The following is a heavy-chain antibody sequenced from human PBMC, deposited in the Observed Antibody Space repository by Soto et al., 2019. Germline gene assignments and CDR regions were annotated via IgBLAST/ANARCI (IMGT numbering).Heavy chain of an antibody. CDR1: GFTFSSFT. J-gene: IGHJ6*02. D-gene: IGHD2-2*01. CDR2: ISTSSTYI. CDR3: ARTFKWVVPAAFVPEQSETLQYYNYYAMDV. Sequence: GGSLRLSCAAAGFTFSSFTMNWVRQTPGKGLEWVSSISTSSTYISYADSLKGRLTISRDNAKNSVYLQINSLRAEDTAVYYCARTFKWVVPAAFVPEQSETLQYYNYYAMDVWGQGTTVTVSS. V-gene: IGHV3-21*01.